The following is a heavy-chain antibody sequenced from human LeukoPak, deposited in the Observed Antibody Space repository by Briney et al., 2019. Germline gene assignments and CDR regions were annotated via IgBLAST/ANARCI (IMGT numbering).Heavy chain of an antibody. CDR3: ARVMSSGWYYDY. Sequence: SETLSLTCTVSGGSISSCYWSWIRQPAGKGLEWIGRIYTSGSTNYNPSLKSRVTISVDKSKNQFSLKLSSVTAADTAVYYCARVMSSGWYYDYWGQGTLVTVSS. J-gene: IGHJ4*02. CDR1: GGSISSCY. V-gene: IGHV4-4*07. D-gene: IGHD6-19*01. CDR2: IYTSGST.